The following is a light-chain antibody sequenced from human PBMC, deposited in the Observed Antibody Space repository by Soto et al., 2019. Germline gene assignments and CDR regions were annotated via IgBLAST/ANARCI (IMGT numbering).Light chain of an antibody. J-gene: IGKJ1*01. V-gene: IGKV3-20*01. CDR2: GAS. CDR1: QSVSSSY. Sequence: EIVLTQSTGTLSLSPGERATLSCRASQSVSSSYLAWYQQKPGQAPRLLIYGASSRATGIPDRFSGSGSGTDFTLTISRLEPEDFAVYYCQQYGSSLQTFGQGTKVEIK. CDR3: QQYGSSLQT.